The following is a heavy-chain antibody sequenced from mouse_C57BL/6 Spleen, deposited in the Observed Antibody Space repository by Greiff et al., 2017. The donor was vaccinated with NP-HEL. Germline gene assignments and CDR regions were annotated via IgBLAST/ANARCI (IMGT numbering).Heavy chain of an antibody. CDR3: AMVGTWAMDY. D-gene: IGHD1-1*02. Sequence: VQLQQPGAELVMPGASVKLSCKASGYTFTSYWMHWVKQRPGHGLEWIGEIDPSDSYTNYNQKFKGKSTLTVDKSSSTAYMQLSSLTSEDSAVYYCAMVGTWAMDYWGQGTSVTVSS. V-gene: IGHV1-69*01. CDR1: GYTFTSYW. J-gene: IGHJ4*01. CDR2: IDPSDSYT.